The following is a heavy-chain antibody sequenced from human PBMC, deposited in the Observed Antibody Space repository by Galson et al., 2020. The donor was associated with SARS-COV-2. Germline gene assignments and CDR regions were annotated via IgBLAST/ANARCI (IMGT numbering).Heavy chain of an antibody. CDR1: GFTFSSYS. Sequence: GGSLRLSCAASGFTFSSYSMNWVRQAPGKGLEWVSYISSSSSTIYYADSVKGRFTISRDNAKNSLYLQMNSLRAEDTAVYYCARDHQGLLYNYYYGMDVWGQGTTVTVSS. J-gene: IGHJ6*02. D-gene: IGHD2-15*01. V-gene: IGHV3-48*04. CDR2: ISSSSSTI. CDR3: ARDHQGLLYNYYYGMDV.